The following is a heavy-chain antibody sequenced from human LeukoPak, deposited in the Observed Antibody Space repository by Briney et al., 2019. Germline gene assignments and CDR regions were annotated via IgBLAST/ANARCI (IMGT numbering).Heavy chain of an antibody. V-gene: IGHV3-23*01. CDR3: AKTGYYYDSSGYYYFDY. Sequence: PGGSLRLSCAASGFTFSSYAVSWVRQAPGKGLEWVSKISGSGGSTYYADSVKGRFTISRDSSKNTLYLQMNSLRVEDTAVYYCAKTGYYYDSSGYYYFDYWGQGTLVTVSS. CDR2: ISGSGGST. CDR1: GFTFSSYA. J-gene: IGHJ4*02. D-gene: IGHD3-22*01.